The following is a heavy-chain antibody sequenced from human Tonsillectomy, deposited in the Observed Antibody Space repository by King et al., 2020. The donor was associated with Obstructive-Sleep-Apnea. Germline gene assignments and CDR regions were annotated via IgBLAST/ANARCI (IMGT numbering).Heavy chain of an antibody. CDR3: TTGSGYEWSFDY. J-gene: IGHJ4*02. CDR1: GFTFSDSA. V-gene: IGHV3-73*01. CDR2: RRSNDYSYAT. Sequence: VQLVESGGGLVQPGGSRKLSCAASGFTFSDSAMHWVRQASGKGLEWVGRRRSNDYSYATAHAESVKGRFTISRDDSKNTAYLQMNSLKTEDTAVYYCTTGSGYEWSFDYWGQGTLVTVSS. D-gene: IGHD5-12*01.